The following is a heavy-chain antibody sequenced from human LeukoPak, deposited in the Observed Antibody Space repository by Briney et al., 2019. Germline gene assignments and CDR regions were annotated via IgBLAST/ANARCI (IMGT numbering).Heavy chain of an antibody. CDR1: GFTLSSSA. V-gene: IGHV3-23*01. CDR3: AKDPNGDYIGTFDI. J-gene: IGHJ3*02. Sequence: PGGSLRLSCAASGFTLSSSAMNWVRQAPGKGLEWVSSITGSGSRTQYADSVQGRFTISRDNSKNTLYLQMNSLRAEDTAVYYCAKDPNGDYIGTFDIWGQGTMVTVSS. D-gene: IGHD3-3*01. CDR2: ITGSGSRT.